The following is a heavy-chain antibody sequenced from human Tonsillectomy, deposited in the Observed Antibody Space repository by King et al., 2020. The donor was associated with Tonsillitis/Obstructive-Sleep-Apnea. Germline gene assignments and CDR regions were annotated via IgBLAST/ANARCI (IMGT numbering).Heavy chain of an antibody. V-gene: IGHV3-49*04. CDR3: TRDSRYTNYESRNYSHYMDV. J-gene: IGHJ6*03. CDR2: IRSKAFGWTT. D-gene: IGHD4-11*01. Sequence: VQLVESGGGLVQPGRSLRLSCTASGFTFGDDAMNWVRKAPGKGLEWVSFIRSKAFGWTTEYAASVEGRFTISRDDSKSIAYLQMNSMKTEDTAVYYCTRDSRYTNYESRNYSHYMDVWGKGTTVTVSS. CDR1: GFTFGDDA.